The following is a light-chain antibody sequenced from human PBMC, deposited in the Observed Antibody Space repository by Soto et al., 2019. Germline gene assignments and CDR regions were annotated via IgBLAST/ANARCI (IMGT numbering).Light chain of an antibody. CDR1: QRINSW. CDR3: QQYTSYST. CDR2: RAS. V-gene: IGKV1-5*03. Sequence: DIQMTQSPSTLSASVGDRVTSTCRASQRINSWLAWYQQNPGRAPKLLIYRASSLESGVPSRFSGSGSGTEFTHTISSLQPDDFATYYCQQYTSYSTFGQGTKVEIK. J-gene: IGKJ1*01.